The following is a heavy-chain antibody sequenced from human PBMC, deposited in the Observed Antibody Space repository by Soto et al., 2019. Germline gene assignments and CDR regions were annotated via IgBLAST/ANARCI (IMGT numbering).Heavy chain of an antibody. CDR1: GFTFSSYS. Sequence: GGSLRLSCAASGFTFSSYSMNWVRQAPGKGLEWVSYISSSSSTIYYADSVKGRFTISRDNAKNSLYLQMNSLRAEDTAVYYCARDEGEVATIHDYYYYYMDVWGKGTTVTVSS. CDR3: ARDEGEVATIHDYYYYYMDV. CDR2: ISSSSSTI. D-gene: IGHD5-12*01. J-gene: IGHJ6*03. V-gene: IGHV3-48*01.